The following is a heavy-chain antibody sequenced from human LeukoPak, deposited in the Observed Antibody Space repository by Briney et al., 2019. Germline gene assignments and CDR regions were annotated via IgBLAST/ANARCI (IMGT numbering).Heavy chain of an antibody. D-gene: IGHD2-15*01. CDR2: MNPNSGNT. Sequence: ASVKVSCKASGYTFTSYDINWVRQATGQGLEWMGWMNPNSGNTGYAQKFQGRVTMTRNTSISTAYMELSSLRSEDTAVYYCARGGGYCSGGSCYWDYYYGMDVWGQGTTVTVSS. CDR3: ARGGGYCSGGSCYWDYYYGMDV. V-gene: IGHV1-8*01. J-gene: IGHJ6*02. CDR1: GYTFTSYD.